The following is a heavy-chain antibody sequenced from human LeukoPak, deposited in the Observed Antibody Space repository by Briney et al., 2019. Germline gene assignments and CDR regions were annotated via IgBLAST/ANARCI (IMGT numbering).Heavy chain of an antibody. D-gene: IGHD6-6*01. CDR3: ARDVSDENGSSSRIHLDS. V-gene: IGHV3-7*01. CDR1: GFTFSSYW. Sequence: GGSLRLSCAASGFTFSSYWMYWVCQAPGKGLEWVANIKQDGSEKYYVDSVKGRFTISRDNAKNSLYLQMNSLRAEDTAVYYCARDVSDENGSSSRIHLDSWGQGTLVSVSS. CDR2: IKQDGSEK. J-gene: IGHJ4*02.